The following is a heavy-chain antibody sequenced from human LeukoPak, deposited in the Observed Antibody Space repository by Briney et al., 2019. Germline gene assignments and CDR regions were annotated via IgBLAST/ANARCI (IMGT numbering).Heavy chain of an antibody. CDR3: ARDSSGWFDY. CDR2: IYYSVST. D-gene: IGHD6-19*01. Sequence: SETVSLTCTVSGASISSTNNFWGWIRQTPGKGLEWIATIYYSVSTYYNPSLKSRLSISVDTSKNQFSLKLSSVTAADTAVYYCARDSSGWFDYWGQGTLVTVSS. CDR1: GASISSTNNF. J-gene: IGHJ4*02. V-gene: IGHV4-39*07.